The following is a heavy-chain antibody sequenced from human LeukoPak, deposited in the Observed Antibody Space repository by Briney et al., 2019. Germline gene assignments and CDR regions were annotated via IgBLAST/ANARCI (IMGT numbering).Heavy chain of an antibody. CDR1: GGSISIISSSTYY. Sequence: PSETLSLTCTVSGGSISIISSSTYYWGWIRQAPGKGLEWIGSLYYGENSHYNPSLKSRATLSVDTSKNQFSLTLSSVTAADTAVYYCARHGPGPTLYSSDWYHFDYWGQGTLVTVSS. CDR3: ARHGPGPTLYSSDWYHFDY. CDR2: LYYGENS. J-gene: IGHJ4*02. V-gene: IGHV4-39*01. D-gene: IGHD6-19*01.